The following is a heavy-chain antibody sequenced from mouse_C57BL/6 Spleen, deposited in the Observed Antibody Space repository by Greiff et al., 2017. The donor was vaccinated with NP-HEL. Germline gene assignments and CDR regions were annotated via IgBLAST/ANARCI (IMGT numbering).Heavy chain of an antibody. CDR3: ARSSVGFDY. Sequence: QVQLQQSGPELVKPGASVKISCKASGYAFSSSWMNWVKQRPGKGLEWIGRIYPGDGDTNYNGKFKGKATLTADKSSSTAYMQLSSLTSEDSAVYCCARSSVGFDYWGQGTTLTVSS. J-gene: IGHJ2*01. D-gene: IGHD1-1*01. V-gene: IGHV1-82*01. CDR1: GYAFSSSW. CDR2: IYPGDGDT.